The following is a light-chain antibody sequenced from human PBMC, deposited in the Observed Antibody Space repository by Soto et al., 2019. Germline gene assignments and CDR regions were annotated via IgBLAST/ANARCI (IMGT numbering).Light chain of an antibody. J-gene: IGKJ1*01. Sequence: EIVMTQSPATLSVSPGESATLSCRASQSVSNNLAWYQQNPGQAPRLLIYDASNRATGIPARFSGSGSWTDFTLTSTRLEPEDFAVYHCQQYDGSPRTFGQGTKVDIK. CDR1: QSVSNN. V-gene: IGKV3D-15*02. CDR2: DAS. CDR3: QQYDGSPRT.